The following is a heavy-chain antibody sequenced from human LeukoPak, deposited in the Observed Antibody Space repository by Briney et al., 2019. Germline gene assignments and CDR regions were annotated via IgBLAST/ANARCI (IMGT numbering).Heavy chain of an antibody. CDR3: AADLRDYVWGSYRYSDAFDI. CDR2: IVVGSGNT. Sequence: ASVKVSCKASGFTFTSSAMQWVRQARGQRLEWIGWIVVGSGNTNYAQKFQERVTITRDMSTSTAYMELSSLRSEDTAVYYCAADLRDYVWGSYRYSDAFDIWGQGTMVTVSS. D-gene: IGHD3-16*02. CDR1: GFTFTSSA. J-gene: IGHJ3*02. V-gene: IGHV1-58*02.